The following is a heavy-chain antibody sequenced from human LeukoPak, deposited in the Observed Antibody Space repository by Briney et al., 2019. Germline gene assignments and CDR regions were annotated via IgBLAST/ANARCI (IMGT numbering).Heavy chain of an antibody. D-gene: IGHD3-3*01. Sequence: SETLSLTCAVSGYSISSGYYWGWIRPPPGKGLEWIGSIYHSGSTYYNPSLKSRVTISVDTSKNQFSLKLSSVTAADTAVYYCARGAIRFLEWLLSDNWFDPWGQGTLVTVSS. V-gene: IGHV4-38-2*01. CDR3: ARGAIRFLEWLLSDNWFDP. CDR2: IYHSGST. CDR1: GYSISSGYY. J-gene: IGHJ5*02.